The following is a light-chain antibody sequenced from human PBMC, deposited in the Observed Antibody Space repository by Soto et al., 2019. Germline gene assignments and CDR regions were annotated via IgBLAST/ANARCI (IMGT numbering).Light chain of an antibody. J-gene: IGKJ4*01. CDR3: QQFFRIPLT. Sequence: IVMTQSPASLSLSLGERATFNCKSSQSVLDTSNKANYLAWYKQKPGQSPKVLIYWGSTRQTGVPDRFSGTGSGTDFTLTIASLQAEDVAVYFCQQFFRIPLTFGGGTKVEI. V-gene: IGKV4-1*01. CDR1: QSVLDTSNKANY. CDR2: WGS.